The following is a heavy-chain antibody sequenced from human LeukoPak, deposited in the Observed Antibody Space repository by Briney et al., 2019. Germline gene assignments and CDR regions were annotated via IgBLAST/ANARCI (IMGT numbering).Heavy chain of an antibody. V-gene: IGHV3-30-3*01. CDR2: ISYDGSKK. Sequence: SGGSLRLSCAASGFTFSSYAMHWVRQAPGKGLEWVAVISYDGSKKYYADSVKGRFTISRDNSKNTLYLQMNSLRAEDTAVYYCAKGRSHYAYDILTGCIYFDYWGQGTLVTVSS. D-gene: IGHD3-9*01. CDR3: AKGRSHYAYDILTGCIYFDY. CDR1: GFTFSSYA. J-gene: IGHJ4*02.